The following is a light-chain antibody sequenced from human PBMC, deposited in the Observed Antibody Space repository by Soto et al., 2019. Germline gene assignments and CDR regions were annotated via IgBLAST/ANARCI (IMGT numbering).Light chain of an antibody. V-gene: IGLV2-14*01. J-gene: IGLJ2*01. CDR3: ASWDDSLRAVI. CDR2: KVS. Sequence: QSALTQPASVSGSPGQSITIPCTGSSNDIGGYNYVSWYQQHPGRAPKLVIYKVSDRPSGVSTRFSASKSGNTASLTISGLQAEDEADYYCASWDDSLRAVIFGGGTKLTVL. CDR1: SNDIGGYNY.